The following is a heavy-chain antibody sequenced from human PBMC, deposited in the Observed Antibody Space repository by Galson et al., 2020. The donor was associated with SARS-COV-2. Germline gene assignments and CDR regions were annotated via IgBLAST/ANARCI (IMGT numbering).Heavy chain of an antibody. V-gene: IGHV3-30-3*01. CDR1: GFTFSSYA. D-gene: IGHD6-13*01. J-gene: IGHJ5*02. CDR2: ISYDAFNK. CDR3: ARENSYSNQYSWFDP. Sequence: GGSLRLSCAASGFTFSSYAMHWVRQPPGKGLEWVAVISYDAFNKFYTDSVKGRFTISRDNSKDTLYLQMNSLRADDTAVYYCARENSYSNQYSWFDPWGQGTLVTV.